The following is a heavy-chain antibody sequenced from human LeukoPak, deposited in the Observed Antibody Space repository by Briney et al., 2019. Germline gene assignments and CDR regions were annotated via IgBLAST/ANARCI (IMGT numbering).Heavy chain of an antibody. V-gene: IGHV4-4*08. Sequence: SETLSLTCTVSGGSMFSYYWNWIRQPPGKGLERIGYIYSSGITNYSPSLRSRGTISVATSRNQFSLRLTSVTAADTAIYYCARRAYYDSSGYHPTSGYFDLWGRGTLVAVSS. D-gene: IGHD3-22*01. CDR3: ARRAYYDSSGYHPTSGYFDL. CDR2: IYSSGIT. CDR1: GGSMFSYY. J-gene: IGHJ2*01.